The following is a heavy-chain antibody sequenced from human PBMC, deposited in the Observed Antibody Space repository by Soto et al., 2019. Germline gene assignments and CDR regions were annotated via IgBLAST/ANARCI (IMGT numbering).Heavy chain of an antibody. D-gene: IGHD6-13*01. J-gene: IGHJ6*02. V-gene: IGHV4-59*01. CDR3: ARVRQQLRYGMYG. CDR2: IYYSGST. CDR1: GGSISSYY. Sequence: SETLSLTCTVSGGSISSYYWSWIRQPPGKGLEWLGYIYYSGSTNYNPSLKSRVTISVDTSKNQFSLKLSSVTAADTAVYYCARVRQQLRYGMYGWVQETTVT.